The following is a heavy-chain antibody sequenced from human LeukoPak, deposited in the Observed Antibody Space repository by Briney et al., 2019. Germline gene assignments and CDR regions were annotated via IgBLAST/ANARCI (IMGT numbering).Heavy chain of an antibody. D-gene: IGHD3-22*01. CDR2: INSDGSST. CDR1: GFTFSSYW. J-gene: IGHJ4*02. CDR3: AMGPYYYDSSGYYY. V-gene: IGHV3-74*01. Sequence: GGSLRLSCAASGFTFSSYWMHWVRQVPGTGLVWVSRINSDGSSTSYADSVKGRFTISRDNAKNTLYLQMNSLRAEDTAVYYCAMGPYYYDSSGYYYWGQGTLVTVSS.